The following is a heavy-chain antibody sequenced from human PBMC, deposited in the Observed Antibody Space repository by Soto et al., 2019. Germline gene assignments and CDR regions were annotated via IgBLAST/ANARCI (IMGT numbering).Heavy chain of an antibody. D-gene: IGHD2-21*02. V-gene: IGHV3-15*01. J-gene: IGHJ4*02. Sequence: EVQLVESGGDLVQAGGSLRLSCGASGFIFSSAWMSWVRQAPGRGLAYVGRIKSRRNGGTADYASPVKGRFTISRDDSKNTLYLQINRLETEDTGVYYCTTELFRDRALHNDYWGQGTLVTVSS. CDR1: GFIFSSAW. CDR2: IKSRRNGGTA. CDR3: TTELFRDRALHNDY.